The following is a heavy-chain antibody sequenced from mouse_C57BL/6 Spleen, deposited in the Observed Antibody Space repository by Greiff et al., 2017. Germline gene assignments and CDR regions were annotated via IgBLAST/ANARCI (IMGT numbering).Heavy chain of an antibody. D-gene: IGHD3-2*02. Sequence: EVKLVESGGGLVKPGGSLKLSCAASGFTFSSYAMSWVRQTPEKRLEWVATISDGGSYTYSPDNVKGRFTISRDNAKNHQYLQMSHLKSEDTAMYYCARDQGTGYSFDYWGQGTTLTVSS. CDR3: ARDQGTGYSFDY. J-gene: IGHJ2*01. CDR2: ISDGGSYT. CDR1: GFTFSSYA. V-gene: IGHV5-4*01.